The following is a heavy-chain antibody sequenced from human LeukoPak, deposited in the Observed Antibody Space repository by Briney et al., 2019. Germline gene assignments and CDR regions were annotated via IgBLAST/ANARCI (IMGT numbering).Heavy chain of an antibody. D-gene: IGHD4-17*01. CDR1: GFTFSSYA. CDR3: AKGLRYYYYMDV. V-gene: IGHV3-23*01. Sequence: GGSLRLSCAASGFTFSSYAMSWVRQAPGKGLEWVSGFSGSGSSTYYADSVKGRFTISRDNSKNTLYLQMNSLRAEDTAVYYCAKGLRYYYYMDVWGKGTTVTISS. CDR2: FSGSGSST. J-gene: IGHJ6*03.